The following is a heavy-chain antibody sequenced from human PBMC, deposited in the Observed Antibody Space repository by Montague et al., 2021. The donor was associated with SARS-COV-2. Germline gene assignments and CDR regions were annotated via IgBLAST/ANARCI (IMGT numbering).Heavy chain of an antibody. CDR2: NYHGGTT. V-gene: IGHV4-38-2*02. J-gene: IGHJ3*02. CDR1: GFSIGSGDY. Sequence: SETLSLTCTVSGFSIGSGDYWGWSRQPAGKGQEWIGSNYHGGTTYYNPSIQSRITMSIDTSTNQFSMRMTSVTAADTVVFFCVREKAGGLRNVFDIWGQGTTVTVSS. CDR3: VREKAGGLRNVFDI.